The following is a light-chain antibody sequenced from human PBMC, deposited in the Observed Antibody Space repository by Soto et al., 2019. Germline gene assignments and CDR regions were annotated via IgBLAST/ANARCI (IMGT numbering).Light chain of an antibody. V-gene: IGKV3-15*01. CDR2: GAS. J-gene: IGKJ1*01. CDR3: QQYNNWWT. Sequence: EIMMTQSPATLSVSPGGRATLSCRASQSVKSNLAWYQQKPGQAPRLLIHGASTRATGIPARFSGSGSGTEFTLIISSLQSEDFAVYYCQQYNNWWTFGQGTKVDIK. CDR1: QSVKSN.